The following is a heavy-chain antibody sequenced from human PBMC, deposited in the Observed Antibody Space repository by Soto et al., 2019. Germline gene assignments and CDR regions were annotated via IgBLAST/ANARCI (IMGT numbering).Heavy chain of an antibody. CDR2: IYYTGST. V-gene: IGHV4-61*01. D-gene: IGHD6-19*01. Sequence: SETLSLTCTVSGGSVSSGSYYWSWIRQPPGKGLEWIGYIYYTGSTNYKPSLKSRVTISVDTSKNQFSLKLSSVTAADTAVYYCAYSTGWYRLDLWGQGTLVTVSS. CDR3: AYSTGWYRLDL. J-gene: IGHJ3*01. CDR1: GGSVSSGSYY.